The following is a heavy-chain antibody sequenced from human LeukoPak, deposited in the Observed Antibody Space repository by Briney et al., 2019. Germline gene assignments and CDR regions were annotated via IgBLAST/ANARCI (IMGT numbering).Heavy chain of an antibody. Sequence: GASLKISCKGSGWGFTTYWIGWVRRKPGKRVEWMGIIYPGDCDNRYSPSFKGQVTISADKSISSAYLQCSSLKASDTAMYYCARQYGTYLGYWGQGTLVTVSS. V-gene: IGHV5-51*01. J-gene: IGHJ4*02. CDR1: GWGFTTYW. D-gene: IGHD1-26*01. CDR3: ARQYGTYLGY. CDR2: IYPGDCDN.